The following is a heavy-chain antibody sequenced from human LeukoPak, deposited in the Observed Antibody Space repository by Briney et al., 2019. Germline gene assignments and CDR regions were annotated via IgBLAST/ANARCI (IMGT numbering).Heavy chain of an antibody. CDR3: ARQWELLYYFGY. CDR1: GFTFSSYE. D-gene: IGHD1-26*01. V-gene: IGHV3-48*03. CDR2: ISSSGSTI. J-gene: IGHJ4*02. Sequence: GGSLRLSCAASGFTFSSYEMNWVRQAPGKGLEWVSYISSSGSTIYYADSVKGRFTISRDNAKNSLYLQMNSLRAEDTAVYYCARQWELLYYFGYWGQGTLVTVSS.